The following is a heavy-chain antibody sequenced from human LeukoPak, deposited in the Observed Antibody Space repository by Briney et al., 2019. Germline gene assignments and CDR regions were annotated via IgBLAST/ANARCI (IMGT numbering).Heavy chain of an antibody. D-gene: IGHD2-2*01. CDR2: IDWSGEST. CDR3: ARDLSASWYSLGY. V-gene: IGHV3-20*04. J-gene: IGHJ4*02. CDR1: GSTPADYG. Sequence: GGSLRLSCAASGSTPADYGMSWVRQAPGKGLGWVSGIDWSGESTGYADSVKGRFTISRDNAANVLYLQMNGLRAEDTALYYCARDLSASWYSLGYWGRGTLVTVSS.